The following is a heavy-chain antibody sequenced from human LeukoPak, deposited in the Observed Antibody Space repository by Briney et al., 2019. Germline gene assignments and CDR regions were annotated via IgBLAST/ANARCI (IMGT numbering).Heavy chain of an antibody. CDR1: GGSISSGSYY. D-gene: IGHD2-2*01. CDR2: IYTSGST. Sequence: SETLSLTCTVSGGSISSGSYYWSWVRQPAGKGLEWIGRIYTSGSTNYNPSLKSRVTISVDTSKNQFSLKPSSVTAADTAVYYCARAGLGYCSSTSCSGWFDPWGQGTLVTVSS. V-gene: IGHV4-61*02. CDR3: ARAGLGYCSSTSCSGWFDP. J-gene: IGHJ5*02.